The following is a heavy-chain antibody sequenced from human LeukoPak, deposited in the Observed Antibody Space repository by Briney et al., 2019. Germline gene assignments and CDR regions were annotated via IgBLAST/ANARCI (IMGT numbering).Heavy chain of an antibody. CDR2: INHSGST. CDR1: GGSFSGYY. Sequence: TSETLSLTCAVYGGSFSGYYWSWIRQPPGKGLEWIGEINHSGSTNYNPSLKSRVTISVDTSKNQFSLKLSSVTAADTAVYYCARATPRIAVAELWGKGTTVTISS. CDR3: ARATPRIAVAEL. V-gene: IGHV4-34*01. J-gene: IGHJ6*04. D-gene: IGHD6-19*01.